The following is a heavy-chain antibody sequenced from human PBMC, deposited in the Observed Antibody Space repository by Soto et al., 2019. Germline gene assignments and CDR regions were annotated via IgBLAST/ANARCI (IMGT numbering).Heavy chain of an antibody. V-gene: IGHV1-18*01. CDR3: ARGVGSGIYYNQYNWFDP. CDR1: GYTFTTYG. D-gene: IGHD3-10*01. J-gene: IGHJ5*02. CDR2: INVYKGNT. Sequence: QVQLVQSGGEVKKPGASVKVSCKASGYTFTTYGISWVRQAPGQGLEWVGWINVYKGNTKYAQKLQGRVTMTTDTSTSTAYMELRSLISDDTAVYYCARGVGSGIYYNQYNWFDPWGQGTLVTVSS.